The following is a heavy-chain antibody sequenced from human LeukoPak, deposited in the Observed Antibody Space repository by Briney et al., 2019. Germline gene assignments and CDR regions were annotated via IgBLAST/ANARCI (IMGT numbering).Heavy chain of an antibody. Sequence: SVKVSCKASGGTFSSYAISWVRQAPGQGLEWMGRIIPISGTANYAQKFQGRVTITTDESTSTAYMELSSLRSEDTAVYYCARDPQGYYGSGSQRPDYYYYMDVWGKGTTVTVSS. D-gene: IGHD3-10*01. J-gene: IGHJ6*03. CDR1: GGTFSSYA. CDR3: ARDPQGYYGSGSQRPDYYYYMDV. V-gene: IGHV1-69*05. CDR2: IIPISGTA.